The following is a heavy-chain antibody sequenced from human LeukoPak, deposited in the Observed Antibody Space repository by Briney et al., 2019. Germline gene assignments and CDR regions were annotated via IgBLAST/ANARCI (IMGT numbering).Heavy chain of an antibody. D-gene: IGHD3-22*01. CDR1: GGSISGYY. V-gene: IGHV4-59*08. J-gene: IGHJ3*02. CDR2: IYYSGST. Sequence: PSETLSLTCTVSGGSISGYYWSWLRQSPGEGLVWIGYIYYSGSTNYNPSLKSRVTISIDMSKNQFSLKLSSVTAADTALYYCARHFTYPYDTSGYPRDIFDIWGQGTMVTVSS. CDR3: ARHFTYPYDTSGYPRDIFDI.